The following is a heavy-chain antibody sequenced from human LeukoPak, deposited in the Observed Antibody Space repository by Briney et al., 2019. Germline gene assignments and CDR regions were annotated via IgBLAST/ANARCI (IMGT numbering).Heavy chain of an antibody. V-gene: IGHV1-18*01. CDR3: AREAAAAGENYFDY. J-gene: IGHJ4*02. CDR2: ISAYNGNT. CDR1: GYTFTSYG. D-gene: IGHD6-13*01. Sequence: ASVKVSCKASGYTFTSYGISWVRQAPGQGLEWMGWISAYNGNTNYAQKFQGRVTMTRDTSISTAHMELSRLRSDDTAVYYCAREAAAAGENYFDYWGQGTLVTVSS.